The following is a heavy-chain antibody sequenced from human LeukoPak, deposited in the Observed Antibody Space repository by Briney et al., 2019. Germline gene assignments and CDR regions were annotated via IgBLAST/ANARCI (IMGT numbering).Heavy chain of an antibody. V-gene: IGHV3-9*01. CDR1: GFTFDDYA. CDR3: AKDSAGGGDYYYGMDV. Sequence: GGSLRLSCAASGFTFDDYAMHWVRHAPGKGLEWVSGISWNSGSIGYADSVKGRLTISRDNAKNSLYLQMNSLRAEDTALYYCAKDSAGGGDYYYGMDVWGQGTTVTVSS. J-gene: IGHJ6*02. CDR2: ISWNSGSI. D-gene: IGHD6-13*01.